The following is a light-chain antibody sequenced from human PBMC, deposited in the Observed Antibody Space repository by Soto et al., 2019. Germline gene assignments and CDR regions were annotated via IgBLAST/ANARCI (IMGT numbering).Light chain of an antibody. V-gene: IGKV1-27*01. CDR1: QGFSNY. CDR3: QKYNDVPFT. Sequence: DIQMTQSPSSLSASVGDRVTITCRASQGFSNYLAWYQQKPGKVPMLLIYATSTLQSGVPSRFSGSGSGTDFTLTISSLQPEDVATYYCQKYNDVPFTFGPGTKVDI. CDR2: ATS. J-gene: IGKJ3*01.